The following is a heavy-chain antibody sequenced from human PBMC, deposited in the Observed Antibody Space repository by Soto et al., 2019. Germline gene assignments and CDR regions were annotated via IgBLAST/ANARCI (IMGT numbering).Heavy chain of an antibody. CDR1: GGTFSSYT. CDR2: IIPILGIA. J-gene: IGHJ4*02. D-gene: IGHD6-13*01. Sequence: ASVKVSCKASGGTFSSYTISWVRQAPGQGLEWMGRIIPILGIANYAQKFQGRVTITADKSTSTAYMELSSLRSEDTAVYYCARDRHPATYSSSWYYFDYWGQGPLVTVSS. CDR3: ARDRHPATYSSSWYYFDY. V-gene: IGHV1-69*04.